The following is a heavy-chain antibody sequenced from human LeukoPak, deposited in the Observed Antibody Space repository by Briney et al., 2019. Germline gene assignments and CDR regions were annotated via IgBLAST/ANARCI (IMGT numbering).Heavy chain of an antibody. CDR3: AKGEMGATDY. CDR1: VYTSTDYY. V-gene: IGHV1-2*02. CDR2: ISPNTGGT. J-gene: IGHJ4*02. Sequence: ASVTVSCKASVYTSTDYYIHWVRQAPGQGLEWMGWISPNTGGTNFAQKFQGRVTMTRDTSISTAYMELSRLKSDDTAVYYCAKGEMGATDYWGQGTLVTVSS. D-gene: IGHD1-26*01.